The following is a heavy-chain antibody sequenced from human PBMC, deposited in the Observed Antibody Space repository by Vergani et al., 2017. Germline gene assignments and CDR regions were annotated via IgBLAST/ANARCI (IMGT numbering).Heavy chain of an antibody. Sequence: QVQLVQSGAEVKKPGASVKVSCKASGYTFSTYGISWVRQAPGQGLEWMGWISAYNGNTNYPEKFQGRLTITTATSTRTAYMELRSLRSDDTAVYYCARELIENDTYGRSRYRGPGNLVTGSS. J-gene: IGHJ1*01. CDR2: ISAYNGNT. D-gene: IGHD2-15*01. CDR1: GYTFSTYG. CDR3: ARELIENDTYGRSRY. V-gene: IGHV1-18*01.